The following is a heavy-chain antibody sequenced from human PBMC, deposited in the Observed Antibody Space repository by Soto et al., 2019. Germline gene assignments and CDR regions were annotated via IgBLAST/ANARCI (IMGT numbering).Heavy chain of an antibody. V-gene: IGHV5-10-1*01. Sequence: GESLTISCKGSGYSFAGYWISWVVQKPGKGLEWMGRIDPSDSQTYYSPSFRGHVTISVTKSITTVFLQWSSLRASDTAMYYCARQIYDSDTGPNFKYYFDSWGQGTTVTVSS. J-gene: IGHJ4*02. CDR1: GYSFAGYW. CDR2: IDPSDSQT. CDR3: ARQIYDSDTGPNFKYYFDS. D-gene: IGHD3-22*01.